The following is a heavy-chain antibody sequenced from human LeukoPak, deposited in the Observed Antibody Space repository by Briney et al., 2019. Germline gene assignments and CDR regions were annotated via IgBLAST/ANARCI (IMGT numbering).Heavy chain of an antibody. J-gene: IGHJ6*02. D-gene: IGHD2-2*01. V-gene: IGHV3-23*01. CDR1: GFTFSSYA. Sequence: GGSLRLSCAASGFTFSSYAMSWVRQAPGKGLEWVSAISGSGGSTYYADSVKGRFTISRDNSKNTLYLQMNSLRAEDTAVYYCAKDLGGGVPAILYYYYYGMDVWGQGTTVTVSS. CDR2: ISGSGGST. CDR3: AKDLGGGVPAILYYYYYGMDV.